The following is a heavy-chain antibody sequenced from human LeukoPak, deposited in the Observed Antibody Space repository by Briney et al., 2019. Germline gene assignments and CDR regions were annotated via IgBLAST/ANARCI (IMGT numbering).Heavy chain of an antibody. D-gene: IGHD4-17*01. CDR1: GGSISSSSYY. Sequence: SETLSLTCTVSGGSISSSSYYWGWIRQPPGKGLEWIGSIYYSGSTYYNPSHKSRVTISVDTSKNQFSLKLSSVTAADTAVYYCARHPDDYGDYLGAFDIWGQGTMVTVSS. CDR2: IYYSGST. CDR3: ARHPDDYGDYLGAFDI. V-gene: IGHV4-39*01. J-gene: IGHJ3*02.